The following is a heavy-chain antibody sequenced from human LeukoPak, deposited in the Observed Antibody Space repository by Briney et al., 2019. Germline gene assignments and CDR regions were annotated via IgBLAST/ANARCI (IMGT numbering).Heavy chain of an antibody. Sequence: RASVKVSCKASGYTFTGHYMHWVRQAPGQGLEWMGWINPDSGDTNYAQKLQGRVTMTTDTSTSTAYMELRSLRSDDTAVYYCARDHPLYDRRDFDYWGQGTLVTVSS. CDR3: ARDHPLYDRRDFDY. J-gene: IGHJ4*02. CDR1: GYTFTGHY. D-gene: IGHD3-22*01. V-gene: IGHV1-18*01. CDR2: INPDSGDT.